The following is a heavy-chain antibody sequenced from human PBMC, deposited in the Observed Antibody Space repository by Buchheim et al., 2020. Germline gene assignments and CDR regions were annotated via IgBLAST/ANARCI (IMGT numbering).Heavy chain of an antibody. CDR3: ARGTYYYDSSGSYFDY. D-gene: IGHD3-22*01. CDR1: GFTFSSYA. CDR2: ISYDGSNK. V-gene: IGHV3-30*04. J-gene: IGHJ4*02. Sequence: QVQLVESGGGVVQPGRSLRLSCAASGFTFSSYAMHWVRQAPGKGLEWVAVISYDGSNKYYADSVKGRFTISRDNSKNTLYLQMNSLGAEDTAVYYCARGTYYYDSSGSYFDYWGQGTL.